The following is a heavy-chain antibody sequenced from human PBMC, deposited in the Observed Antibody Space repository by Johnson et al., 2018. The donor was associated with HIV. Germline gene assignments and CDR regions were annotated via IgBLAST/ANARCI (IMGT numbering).Heavy chain of an antibody. Sequence: VQLVESGGGLVQPGGSLRLSCAASGITVSSTYMSWVRQAPGKGLEWVSYISSTGITIYYADSVRGRFTISRDNSKNTLYLQMNSLRADDTAVYYCAKDLRVFDWFNAYDAFDIWGQGTMVTVSS. CDR3: AKDLRVFDWFNAYDAFDI. J-gene: IGHJ3*02. CDR1: GITVSSTY. V-gene: IGHV3-48*01. CDR2: ISSTGITI. D-gene: IGHD3-9*01.